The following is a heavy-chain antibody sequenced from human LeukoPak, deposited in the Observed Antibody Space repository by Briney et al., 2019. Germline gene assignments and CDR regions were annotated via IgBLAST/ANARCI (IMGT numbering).Heavy chain of an antibody. Sequence: PGGSLRLSCAASGFTFSSYSMNWVRQAPGRGLEWVSSIRFTGSYIYYADSVKGRFTISRDDAKNLLSLQMISLRVEDTAVYYCAREMEPRWGQGTLVTVSS. J-gene: IGHJ4*02. CDR3: AREMEPR. V-gene: IGHV3-21*01. CDR1: GFTFSSYS. CDR2: IRFTGSYI. D-gene: IGHD1-1*01.